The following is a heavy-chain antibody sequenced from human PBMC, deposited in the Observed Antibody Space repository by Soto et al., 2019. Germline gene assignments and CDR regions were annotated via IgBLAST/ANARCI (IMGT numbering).Heavy chain of an antibody. D-gene: IGHD3-22*01. J-gene: IGHJ4*02. CDR1: GFSLTTSAVA. V-gene: IGHV2-5*01. CDR2: ISGNDDD. CDR3: ARSQKDSGFPHYFDS. Sequence: QITLKESGPTVLRPGQTLTLTCSFSGFSLTTSAVAVGWIRQPPGQALEWLALISGNDDDRFSPSLRGRLTITRDSAKRQVVLTMTNMGPVDTATYYCARSQKDSGFPHYFDSWGRGALVTVSS.